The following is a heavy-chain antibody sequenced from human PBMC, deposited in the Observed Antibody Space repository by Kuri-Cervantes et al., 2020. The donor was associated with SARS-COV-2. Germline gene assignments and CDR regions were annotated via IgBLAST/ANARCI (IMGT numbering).Heavy chain of an antibody. CDR3: ARDVVHTYGWRAFDY. V-gene: IGHV4-61*02. CDR1: GGSISSSSYY. D-gene: IGHD5-18*01. Sequence: SETLSLTCTVSGGSISSSSYYWSWIRQPAGKGLEWIGRFYTTERINYNPSLKSRVTISVDTSKNQFSLRLTSVTAADTAVYYCARDVVHTYGWRAFDYWGQGSLVTVSS. J-gene: IGHJ4*02. CDR2: FYTTERI.